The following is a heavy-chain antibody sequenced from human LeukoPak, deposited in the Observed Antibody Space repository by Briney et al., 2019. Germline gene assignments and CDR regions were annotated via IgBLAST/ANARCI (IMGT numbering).Heavy chain of an antibody. D-gene: IGHD6-6*01. CDR1: GGSFSGYY. V-gene: IGHV4-34*01. CDR3: ARGLKYSSSSNWFDP. J-gene: IGHJ5*02. Sequence: SETLSLTCAVYGGSFSGYYWSWIRQPPGKGLEWIGEINHSGSTNYNPSLKCRVTISVDTSKNQFSLKLSSVTAADTAVYYCARGLKYSSSSNWFDPWGQGTLVTVSS. CDR2: INHSGST.